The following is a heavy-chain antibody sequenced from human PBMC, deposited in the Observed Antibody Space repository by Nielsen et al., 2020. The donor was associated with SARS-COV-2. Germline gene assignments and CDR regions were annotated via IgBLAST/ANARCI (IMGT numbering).Heavy chain of an antibody. J-gene: IGHJ6*03. CDR1: GGSVSSGSYY. V-gene: IGHV4-61*01. CDR2: INHSGST. D-gene: IGHD1-26*01. CDR3: AGGSYYYYYMDV. Sequence: SETLSLTCTVSGGSVSSGSYYWSWIRQPPGKGLEWIGEINHSGSTNYNPSLKSRVTISVDKSKNQFSLKLSSVTAADTAVYYCAGGSYYYYYMDVWGKGTTVTVSS.